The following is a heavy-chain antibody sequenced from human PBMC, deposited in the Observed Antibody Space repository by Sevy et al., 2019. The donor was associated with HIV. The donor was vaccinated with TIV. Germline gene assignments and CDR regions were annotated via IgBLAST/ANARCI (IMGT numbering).Heavy chain of an antibody. D-gene: IGHD6-13*01. V-gene: IGHV4-39*01. CDR1: GGSISSSSYY. J-gene: IGHJ4*02. CDR2: IYYSGST. CDR3: ARQNDPTGYSSSWYEGGPYYFDY. Sequence: SETLSLTCTVSGGSISSSSYYWGWIRQPPGKGLEWIGSIYYSGSTYYNPSLKSRVTISVDTSKNQFSLKLSPVTAADTAVYYCARQNDPTGYSSSWYEGGPYYFDYWGQGTLVTVSS.